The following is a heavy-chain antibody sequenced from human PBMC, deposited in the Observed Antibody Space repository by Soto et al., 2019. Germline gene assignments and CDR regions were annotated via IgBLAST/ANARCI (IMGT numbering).Heavy chain of an antibody. J-gene: IGHJ5*02. D-gene: IGHD6-19*01. Sequence: QVQLVQSGAEVKKPGASVKVSCKASGYTFTSYDIIWVRQATGQGLEWMGWMNASTGNTDSAEKFQGRLTMTRNTSISTVYMELSTLSFEDTAVYYCARGRIIVAGGFDPWGQGTRVTVSS. V-gene: IGHV1-8*01. CDR2: MNASTGNT. CDR3: ARGRIIVAGGFDP. CDR1: GYTFTSYD.